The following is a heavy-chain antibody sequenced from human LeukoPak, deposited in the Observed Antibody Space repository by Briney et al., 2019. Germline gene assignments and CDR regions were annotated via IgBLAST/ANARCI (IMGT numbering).Heavy chain of an antibody. J-gene: IGHJ4*02. D-gene: IGHD5-12*01. V-gene: IGHV3-30*02. CDR1: GLAFSNYG. Sequence: VGSLTLSCQTSGLAFSNYGIHWVRQAPDKGLEWVAYLRYDARNQYYADSVNGRFFISRDNSRNTLYLQMNSLSAEGTGVYSCAKDSNSGYVSVGCDYWGLGTLVTVFS. CDR3: AKDSNSGYVSVGCDY. CDR2: LRYDARNQ.